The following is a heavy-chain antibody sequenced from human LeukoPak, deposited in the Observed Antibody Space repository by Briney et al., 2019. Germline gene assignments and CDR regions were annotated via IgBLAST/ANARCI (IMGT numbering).Heavy chain of an antibody. J-gene: IGHJ4*02. CDR2: IKQDGSEK. V-gene: IGHV3-7*01. D-gene: IGHD3-9*01. Sequence: PGGSLRLSCVASGFTFSSYWMSWVRQAPGKGLEWVANIKQDGSEKYYVDSVKGRFTISRDNAKNSLYLQMNSLRAEDTAVYYCASAPDYDIIFDYWGQGTLVTVSS. CDR1: GFTFSSYW. CDR3: ASAPDYDIIFDY.